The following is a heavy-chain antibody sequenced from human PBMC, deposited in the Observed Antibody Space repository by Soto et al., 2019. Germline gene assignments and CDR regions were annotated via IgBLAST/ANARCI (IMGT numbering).Heavy chain of an antibody. V-gene: IGHV4-4*08. CDR1: NDSIGPYY. J-gene: IGHJ4*02. CDR2: VYTSGST. Sequence: SETLSLTCSISNDSIGPYYWTWIRQTPRKEPQWIGYVYTSGSTKYNSSLKSRVTISLDASNSQFSLTMSSVTAADTGVYYCAREVVGNTWPGIFDSWGRGTLVTVSS. CDR3: AREVVGNTWPGIFDS.